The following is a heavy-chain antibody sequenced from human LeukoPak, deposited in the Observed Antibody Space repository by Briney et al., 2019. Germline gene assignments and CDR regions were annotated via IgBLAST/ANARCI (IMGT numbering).Heavy chain of an antibody. Sequence: PGGSLRLSCAASGFTFSSYAMHWVRQAPGKGLEWVAVISYDGSNKYYADSVKGRFTISRDNSKNTLYLQMNSLRAEDTAVYYCAKLVTTLDYWGQGTLVTVSS. D-gene: IGHD4-17*01. J-gene: IGHJ4*02. CDR2: ISYDGSNK. CDR3: AKLVTTLDY. V-gene: IGHV3-30-3*02. CDR1: GFTFSSYA.